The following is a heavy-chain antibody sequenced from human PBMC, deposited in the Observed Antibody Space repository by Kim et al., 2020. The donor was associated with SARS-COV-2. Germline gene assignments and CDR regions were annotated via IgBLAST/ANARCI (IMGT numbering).Heavy chain of an antibody. CDR2: IIPIFGTA. Sequence: SVKVSCKASGGTFSSYAISWVRQAPGQGLEWMGGIIPIFGTANYAQKFQGRVTITADESTSTAYMELSSLRSEDTAVYYCAREAAAIGLYGFIDYWGQGTLVTVSS. D-gene: IGHD2-2*01. CDR3: AREAAAIGLYGFIDY. V-gene: IGHV1-69*13. J-gene: IGHJ4*02. CDR1: GGTFSSYA.